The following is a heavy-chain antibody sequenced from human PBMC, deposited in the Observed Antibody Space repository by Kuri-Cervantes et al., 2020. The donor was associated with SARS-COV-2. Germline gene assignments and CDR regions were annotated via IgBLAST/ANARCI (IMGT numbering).Heavy chain of an antibody. Sequence: SETLSLTCTVSGGSISSSSYYWGWIRQPPGKGLEWVGYIYYNGSTYYNPSLRSRVIVSVDRSKNQFSLNLNSVTAADTALYYCASGAIDWGQGTLVTVSS. D-gene: IGHD4/OR15-4a*01. CDR3: ASGAID. CDR2: IYYNGST. J-gene: IGHJ4*02. V-gene: IGHV4-39*07. CDR1: GGSISSSSYY.